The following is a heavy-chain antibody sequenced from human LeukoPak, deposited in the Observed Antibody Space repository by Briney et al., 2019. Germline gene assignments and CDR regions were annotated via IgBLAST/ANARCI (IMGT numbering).Heavy chain of an antibody. CDR3: AKDPSYSSSSGYFDY. CDR1: GFTFDDYA. D-gene: IGHD6-6*01. Sequence: PGGSLRLSCAASGFTFDDYAMHWVRQAPGKGLEWVSGISWNSGSIGYADSVKGRFTISRDNAKNSLYLQMNSLRAEDTALYYCAKDPSYSSSSGYFDYWGQGTLVTVSS. CDR2: ISWNSGSI. V-gene: IGHV3-9*01. J-gene: IGHJ4*02.